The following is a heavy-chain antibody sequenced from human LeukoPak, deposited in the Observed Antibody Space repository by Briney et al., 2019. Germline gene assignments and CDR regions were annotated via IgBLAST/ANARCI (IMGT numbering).Heavy chain of an antibody. CDR2: ISGGGGST. J-gene: IGHJ4*02. D-gene: IGHD6-13*01. V-gene: IGHV3-23*01. CDR3: AREGGSCTSNSCSDYFDY. CDR1: GFTFARHA. Sequence: GGSLRLSCAGSGFTFARHALTWVRQAPGKGLEWVSTISGGGGSTHYADSVKGRFTISRDNSKDTVFLQMNNLRAEDTAIYYCAREGGSCTSNSCSDYFDYWGQGALVTVSS.